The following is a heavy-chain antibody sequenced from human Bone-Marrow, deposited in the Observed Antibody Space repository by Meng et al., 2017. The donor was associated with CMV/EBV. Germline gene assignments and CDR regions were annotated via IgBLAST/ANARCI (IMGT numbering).Heavy chain of an antibody. V-gene: IGHV3-11*01. D-gene: IGHD2-2*01. CDR3: AREQGIVGGYCSGTMCHHFDN. CDR2: ISPSGTTI. J-gene: IGHJ4*02. Sequence: MTWIRQVPGKGLEWISSISPSGTTIYYADSVKGRFTISRDNAKNSLFLQMNTLTVADTALYYCAREQGIVGGYCSGTMCHHFDNWGQGTLVTVSS.